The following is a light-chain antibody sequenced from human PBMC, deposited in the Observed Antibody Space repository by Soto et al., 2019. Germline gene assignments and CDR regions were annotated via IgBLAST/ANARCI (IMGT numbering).Light chain of an antibody. CDR2: GAS. CDR3: QQYNNWPLT. V-gene: IGKV3-20*01. Sequence: EIVLTQSPGTLSLSPGERATLSCRASQSVNSNFLAWYQQKPGQAPRLLIYGASSRATGIPDRFSGSGSGTDFTLTISRLEPEDFAVYYCQQYNNWPLTFGGGTKVDIK. J-gene: IGKJ4*01. CDR1: QSVNSNF.